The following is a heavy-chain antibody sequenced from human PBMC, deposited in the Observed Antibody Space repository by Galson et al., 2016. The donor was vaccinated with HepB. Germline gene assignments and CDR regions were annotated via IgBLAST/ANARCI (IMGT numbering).Heavy chain of an antibody. V-gene: IGHV3-23*01. Sequence: SLRLSCAASGFTFSSFVMSWVRQAPGKGLEWVSVISGSSTSINYADFVKGRFTISRDNSRNTLYMQMNSLRDDDTAVYYCATVLNSGWGDLVDNWGQGTLVTVST. CDR3: ATVLNSGWGDLVDN. J-gene: IGHJ4*02. D-gene: IGHD6-19*01. CDR2: ISGSSTSI. CDR1: GFTFSSFV.